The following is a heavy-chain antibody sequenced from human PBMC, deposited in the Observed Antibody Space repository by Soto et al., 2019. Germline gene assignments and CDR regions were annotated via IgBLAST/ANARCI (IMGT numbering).Heavy chain of an antibody. J-gene: IGHJ3*02. CDR1: GDSVSSKSAA. Sequence: SSTLSLTCAISGDSVSSKSAAWNWIRQSPSIVLEWLGRTYYRSKWYNEYAVSVKRRITINPDTSKNQFSLQLNSVTPEDTAVYFWGRVSSWRSPDAFDIWGERTTGTV. CDR3: GRVSSWRSPDAFDI. V-gene: IGHV6-1*01. D-gene: IGHD2-2*01. CDR2: TYYRSKWYN.